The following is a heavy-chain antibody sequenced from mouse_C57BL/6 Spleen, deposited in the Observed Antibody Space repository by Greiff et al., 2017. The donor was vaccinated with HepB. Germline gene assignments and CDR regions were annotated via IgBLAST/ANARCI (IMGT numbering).Heavy chain of an antibody. D-gene: IGHD1-1*01. CDR3: ARTPNYYGSSYDYFDY. J-gene: IGHJ2*01. V-gene: IGHV1-80*01. Sequence: QVQLQQSGAELVKPGASVKISCKASGCAFSSYWMNWVKQRPGKGLEWIGQIYPGDGDTNYNGKFKGKATLTADKSSSTAYMQLSSLTSEDSAVYFCARTPNYYGSSYDYFDYWGQGTTLTVSS. CDR2: IYPGDGDT. CDR1: GCAFSSYW.